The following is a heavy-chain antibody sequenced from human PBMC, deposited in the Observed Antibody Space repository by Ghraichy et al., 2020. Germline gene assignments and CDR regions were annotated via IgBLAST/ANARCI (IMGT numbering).Heavy chain of an antibody. V-gene: IGHV4-34*01. D-gene: IGHD2-8*01. CDR3: ARGVGIVRMVYVRPKYNYGMDV. CDR2: INHSGST. CDR1: GGSFSGYY. J-gene: IGHJ6*02. Sequence: SETLSLTCAVYGGSFSGYYWSWIRQPPGKGLEWIGEINHSGSTNYNPSLKSRVTISVDTSKNQFSLKLSSLTAADTVVYYCARGVGIVRMVYVRPKYNYGMDVRGQGSTVT.